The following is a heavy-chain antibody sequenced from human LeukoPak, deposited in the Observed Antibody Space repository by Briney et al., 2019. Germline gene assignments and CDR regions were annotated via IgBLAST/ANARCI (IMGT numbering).Heavy chain of an antibody. V-gene: IGHV4-59*01. CDR1: GGSLSSYY. CDR3: ARGPYYDFWSGSLS. D-gene: IGHD3-3*01. Sequence: SETLSLTCTVSGGSLSSYYWSWIRQPPGKGLEWIGYIYYSGSTNYNPSLKSRVTISVDTSKNQFSLKLSSVTAADTAVYYCARGPYYDFWSGSLSWGQGTLVTVSS. CDR2: IYYSGST. J-gene: IGHJ4*02.